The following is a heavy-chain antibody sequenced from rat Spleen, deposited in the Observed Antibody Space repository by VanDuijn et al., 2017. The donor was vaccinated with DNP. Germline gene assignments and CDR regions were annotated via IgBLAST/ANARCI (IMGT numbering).Heavy chain of an antibody. V-gene: IGHV3-1*01. Sequence: EVQFQESGPGLVKSSQSLSLTCSVTGYSITSNYWAWIRKFPGNKMEWMGYISYSGSTSYNPSLKSRISITRDTSKNQFFLQLNSVTTEDTATYYCARWTRYFDYWGQGVMVTVSS. CDR1: GYSITSNY. CDR2: ISYSGST. D-gene: IGHD1-4*01. CDR3: ARWTRYFDY. J-gene: IGHJ2*01.